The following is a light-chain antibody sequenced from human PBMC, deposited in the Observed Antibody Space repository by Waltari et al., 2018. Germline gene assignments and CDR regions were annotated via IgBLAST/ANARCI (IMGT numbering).Light chain of an antibody. Sequence: SYELTQSPSVSVSPGQTASITCSGDKLGDKYAYWYQQKPGQSPVLVIYQHNKRPSGIPERFSGSNSGNTATLTISGTQAMDEADYYCQAWDRTTVVFGGGTKLTVL. CDR3: QAWDRTTVV. J-gene: IGLJ2*01. CDR1: KLGDKY. V-gene: IGLV3-1*01. CDR2: QHN.